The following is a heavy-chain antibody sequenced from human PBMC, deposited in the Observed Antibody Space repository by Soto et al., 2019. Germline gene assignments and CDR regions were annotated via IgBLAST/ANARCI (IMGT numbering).Heavy chain of an antibody. CDR2: IYYTGNT. CDR3: ASGHDAYKVRY. Sequence: QVQLQESGPGLVKPSQTLSLTCTVSGGSISSGGTGSYWTWIRQLPGKGLEWIGYIYYTGNTYYNPSLKGRPTISIEASENQFSLKLTSGTAADTAVYFWASGHDAYKVRYWGQGTLVTVSS. J-gene: IGHJ4*02. CDR1: GGSISSGGTGSY. V-gene: IGHV4-31*03. D-gene: IGHD1-1*01.